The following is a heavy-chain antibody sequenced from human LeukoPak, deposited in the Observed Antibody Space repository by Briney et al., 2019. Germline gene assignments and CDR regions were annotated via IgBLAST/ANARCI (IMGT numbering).Heavy chain of an antibody. J-gene: IGHJ5*02. V-gene: IGHV3-30*01. CDR3: ARDNSVRDEAWWFNP. D-gene: IGHD5-24*01. CDR2: ISYDGSNK. CDR1: GFTFSSYA. Sequence: PGGSLRLSCAASGFTFSSYAMHWVRQAPGKGLEWVAVISYDGSNKYYADSVKGRFTISGDNSKNTLYLQMNSLRAEDTAVYYCARDNSVRDEAWWFNPWGQGTLVTVSS.